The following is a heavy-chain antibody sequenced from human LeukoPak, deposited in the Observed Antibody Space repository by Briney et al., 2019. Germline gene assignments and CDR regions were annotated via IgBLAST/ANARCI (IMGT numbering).Heavy chain of an antibody. CDR3: ARGGHRRYYYTSGSAFDP. D-gene: IGHD3-10*01. J-gene: IGHJ5*02. CDR1: GYTFTSYG. CDR2: ITAYNGNT. Sequence: ASVKVSCKASGYTFTSYGISWVRQAPGQGHEWMGWITAYNGNTNYAQKLQGRVTMTTDTSTSTAHMELKGLGSGDTAVYFCARGGHRRYYYTSGSAFDPWGQGTLVTVSS. V-gene: IGHV1-18*01.